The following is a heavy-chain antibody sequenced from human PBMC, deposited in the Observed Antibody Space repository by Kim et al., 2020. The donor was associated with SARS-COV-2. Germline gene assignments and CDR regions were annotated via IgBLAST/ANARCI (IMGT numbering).Heavy chain of an antibody. CDR3: DPWSRLRGITYSYYSMDI. V-gene: IGHV3-30-3*01. CDR1: GFTFSSCA. D-gene: IGHD3-10*01. J-gene: IGHJ6*02. CDR2: ISYDGSNK. Sequence: GGSLRLSCAASGFTFSSCAMHWVRQAPGKGLEWVAVISYDGSNKNYADSVKGRFTISRDNSKNTLYLQMNSLRAEDTALYARDPWSRLRGITYSYYSMDIWGQGTTVTVSS.